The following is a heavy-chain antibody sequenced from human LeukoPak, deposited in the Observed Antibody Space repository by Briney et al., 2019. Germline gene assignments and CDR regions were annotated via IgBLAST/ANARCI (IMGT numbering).Heavy chain of an antibody. Sequence: SETLSLTCAVYGGSFSGYYWSWIRQPPGKGLEWIGEINHSGSTNYNPSLKSRVTISVDTSKNQFSLKPSSVTAADTAVYYCARSGYSYGLFVWGQGTLVTVSS. J-gene: IGHJ4*02. CDR2: INHSGST. CDR3: ARSGYSYGLFV. D-gene: IGHD5-18*01. CDR1: GGSFSGYY. V-gene: IGHV4-34*01.